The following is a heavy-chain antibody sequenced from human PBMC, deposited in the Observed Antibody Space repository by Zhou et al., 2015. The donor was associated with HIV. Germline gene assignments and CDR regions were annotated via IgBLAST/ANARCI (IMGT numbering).Heavy chain of an antibody. CDR3: ARDRGGADSSGRGGYFDL. D-gene: IGHD6-6*01. CDR2: IIPMFNRA. CDR1: GGSFSNYA. Sequence: QVQLVQSGAEVKKPGSSVRVSCQASGGSFSNYAFSWVRQAPGQGLEWMGGIIPMFNRANYAQRFQGRVTITADRSTSTAYMELRSLRSEDTAMYYCARDRGGADSSGRGGYFDLWGRWRPSVTVSS. V-gene: IGHV1-69*06. J-gene: IGHJ2*01.